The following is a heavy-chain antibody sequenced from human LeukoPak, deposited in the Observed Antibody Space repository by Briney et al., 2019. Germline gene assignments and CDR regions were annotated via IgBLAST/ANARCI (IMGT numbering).Heavy chain of an antibody. V-gene: IGHV4-4*07. CDR2: IYTRGST. CDR3: ARGRYCSADTCSGGDAFDI. J-gene: IGHJ3*02. Sequence: PSETLSLTCTVSGGSINNYYWSWIRQPAGKGLEWIGRIYTRGSTNYNPSLKSRVTMSVDTSKNQFSLKLSSVTAADTAVHYCARGRYCSADTCSGGDAFDIWGQGTMVSVSS. D-gene: IGHD2-15*01. CDR1: GGSINNYY.